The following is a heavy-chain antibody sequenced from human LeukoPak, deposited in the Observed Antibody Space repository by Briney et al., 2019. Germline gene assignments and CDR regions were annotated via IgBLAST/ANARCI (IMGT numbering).Heavy chain of an antibody. D-gene: IGHD2-2*03. CDR2: ISSSSSYI. CDR1: GFTFSSYS. V-gene: IGHV3-21*01. J-gene: IGHJ4*02. CDR3: ARRLDIVVVPAAIPLDY. Sequence: GGSLRLSCAASGFTFSSYSMNWVRQAPGKGLEWVSSISSSSSYIYYADSVKGRFTISRDNAKNSLYLQMNSLRAEDTAVYYCARRLDIVVVPAAIPLDYWGQGTLVTVSS.